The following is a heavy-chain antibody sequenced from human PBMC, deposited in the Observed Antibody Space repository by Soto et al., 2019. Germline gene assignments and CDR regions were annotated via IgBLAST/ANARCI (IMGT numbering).Heavy chain of an antibody. CDR3: VSIGAGDGSN. V-gene: IGHV1-69*02. J-gene: IGHJ4*02. D-gene: IGHD7-27*01. Sequence: QVQLVQSGAEVKKPGSSVRVSCKASGGSFSSYSISWVRQAPGQGLEWMGRIIPILGLAKYAQKFQGRVTITADTSTSTAYMELSSLRSDDTAVYYCVSIGAGDGSNWGQGTLVTVSS. CDR2: IIPILGLA. CDR1: GGSFSSYS.